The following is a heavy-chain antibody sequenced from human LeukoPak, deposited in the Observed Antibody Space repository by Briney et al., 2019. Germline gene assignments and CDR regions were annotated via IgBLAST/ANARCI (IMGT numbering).Heavy chain of an antibody. D-gene: IGHD2-21*02. Sequence: SGPALVKPTQTLTLTCTFSGFSLRTSGMRVSWIRQPPGKALEWLARIDWDDDKFYSTSLKTRLTISKDTSKNQVVLTMTNMDPVDTATYYCARIPMTLNAFDIWGQGTMVTVSS. CDR3: ARIPMTLNAFDI. CDR2: IDWDDDK. J-gene: IGHJ3*02. V-gene: IGHV2-70*04. CDR1: GFSLRTSGMR.